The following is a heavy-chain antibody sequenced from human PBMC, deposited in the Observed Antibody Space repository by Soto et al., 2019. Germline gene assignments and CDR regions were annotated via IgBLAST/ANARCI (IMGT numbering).Heavy chain of an antibody. CDR1: GFTFSSYG. V-gene: IGHV3-30*18. D-gene: IGHD2-15*01. CDR3: AKERDIVVVVAPLDY. Sequence: QVQLVESGGGVVQPGRSLRLSCAASGFTFSSYGMRWVRQAPGKGLEWVAVISYDGSNKYYADSVKGRFTISRDNSKNTLYLQMNSLRAEDRAVYYCAKERDIVVVVAPLDYWGQGTLVTVSS. CDR2: ISYDGSNK. J-gene: IGHJ4*02.